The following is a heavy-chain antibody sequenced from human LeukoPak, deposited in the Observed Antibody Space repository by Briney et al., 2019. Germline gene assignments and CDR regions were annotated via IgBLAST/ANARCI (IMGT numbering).Heavy chain of an antibody. CDR2: ISGNGGYT. CDR3: ARVRGYSGYENFDY. CDR1: GFTFSSYW. J-gene: IGHJ4*02. D-gene: IGHD5-12*01. Sequence: GGSLRLSCAASGFTFSSYWMSWVRQGPGKGLEWVSHISGNGGYTYYADSVRGRFTISRDNSKSTLYLQMNSLRAEDTAIYYCARVRGYSGYENFDYWGQGTLVTVSS. V-gene: IGHV3-23*01.